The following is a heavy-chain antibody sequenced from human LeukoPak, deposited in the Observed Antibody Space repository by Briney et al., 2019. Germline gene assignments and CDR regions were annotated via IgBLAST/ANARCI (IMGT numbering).Heavy chain of an antibody. CDR3: ARGSSWYYYYYYMDV. Sequence: SETLSLTCTVSGYSISTGYYWGWIRQPPGKGLEWIGSIYQSGNTYYNPSLRSRVTISLDTSKNQFSLKLSSVTAADTAVYYCARGSSWYYYYYYMDVWGKGTTVTISS. J-gene: IGHJ6*03. V-gene: IGHV4-38-2*02. D-gene: IGHD6-13*01. CDR1: GYSISTGYY. CDR2: IYQSGNT.